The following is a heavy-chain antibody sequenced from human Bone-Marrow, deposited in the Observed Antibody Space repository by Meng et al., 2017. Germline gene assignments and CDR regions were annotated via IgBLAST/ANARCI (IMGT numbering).Heavy chain of an antibody. V-gene: IGHV3-48*03. J-gene: IGHJ4*02. Sequence: GGSLRLSCAASGFTFSGYEMNWVRQAPGKGLEWVSYISSSGSTIYYADSVEGRFTISRDNAKNTLYLQMNSLRADDTAVYYCARAGNYPFDYWGQGSLVTVSS. CDR3: ARAGNYPFDY. CDR1: GFTFSGYE. CDR2: ISSSGSTI. D-gene: IGHD3-16*02.